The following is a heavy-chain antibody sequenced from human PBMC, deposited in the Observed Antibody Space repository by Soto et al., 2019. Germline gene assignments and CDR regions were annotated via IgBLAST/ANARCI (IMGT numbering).Heavy chain of an antibody. Sequence: ASVKVSCKVSGYTLTELSMHWVRQAPGKGLEWMGGFDPEDGETIYAQKFQGRVTMTEDTSTDTAYMELSSLGSEDTAVYYCATGYCSSTSCYTGWFDPWGQGTLVTVSS. CDR1: GYTLTELS. CDR3: ATGYCSSTSCYTGWFDP. CDR2: FDPEDGET. J-gene: IGHJ5*02. V-gene: IGHV1-24*01. D-gene: IGHD2-2*02.